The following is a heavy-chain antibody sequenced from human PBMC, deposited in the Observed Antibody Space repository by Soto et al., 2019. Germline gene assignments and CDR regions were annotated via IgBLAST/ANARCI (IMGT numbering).Heavy chain of an antibody. D-gene: IGHD4-17*01. CDR3: ARGATTVTTLDY. CDR2: MSFDGGNK. V-gene: IGHV3-30-3*01. Sequence: GGSLRLSCAASGFTFSSFAMHWVRQAPGKGLEWVAVMSFDGGNKYYADSVKGRFTISRDNSKNTLYLQMSNLSAEDTAVYYCARGATTVTTLDYWGQGTLVTVS. CDR1: GFTFSSFA. J-gene: IGHJ4*02.